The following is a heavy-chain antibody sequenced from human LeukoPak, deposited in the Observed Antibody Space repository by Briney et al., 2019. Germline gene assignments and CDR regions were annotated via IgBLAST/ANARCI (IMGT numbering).Heavy chain of an antibody. CDR1: GFTFSSYA. V-gene: IGHV3-21*01. J-gene: IGHJ4*02. CDR2: FGTRSTSI. D-gene: IGHD3-22*01. Sequence: GGSLRLSCAASGFTFSSYAMHWIRQAPGKGLEWVSSFGTRSTSIYHAGSVKGRFAISRDNAKNSLYLQMNSLRAEDTALYYCAREVSEGFDFWGQGTLVTVSS. CDR3: AREVSEGFDF.